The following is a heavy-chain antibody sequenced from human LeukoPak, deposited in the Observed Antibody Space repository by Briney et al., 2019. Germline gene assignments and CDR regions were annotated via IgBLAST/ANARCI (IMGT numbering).Heavy chain of an antibody. D-gene: IGHD1-26*01. CDR3: ARVVGATTQDY. Sequence: PGGSLRLSCAASGFTLSNHWMIWVRQAPGKGLECVANIKQDGIEKYYLDSVKGRFTISRDNAKNSVYLQMNSLRVEDTAVYYCARVVGATTQDYWGQGTLVTVSS. J-gene: IGHJ4*02. V-gene: IGHV3-7*01. CDR2: IKQDGIEK. CDR1: GFTLSNHW.